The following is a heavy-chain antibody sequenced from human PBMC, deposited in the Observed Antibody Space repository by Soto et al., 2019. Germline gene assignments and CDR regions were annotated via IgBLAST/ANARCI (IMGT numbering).Heavy chain of an antibody. J-gene: IGHJ4*02. CDR1: GFTFSSYA. Sequence: EVQLLESGGGLVQPGGSLRLSCAASGFTFSSYAMSWVRQAPGQGLEWVSAISGSGGSTYYADSVKGRFTISRDNSKNTLYMQMNSLRAEDTAVYYCAKDNAFGTWSHWGQGTLVTVSS. CDR2: ISGSGGST. CDR3: AKDNAFGTWSH. V-gene: IGHV3-23*01. D-gene: IGHD3-16*01.